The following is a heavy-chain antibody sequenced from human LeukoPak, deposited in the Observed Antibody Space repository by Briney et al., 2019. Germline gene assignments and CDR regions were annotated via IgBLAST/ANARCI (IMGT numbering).Heavy chain of an antibody. J-gene: IGHJ4*02. CDR2: IRSKANSYAT. V-gene: IGHV3-73*01. CDR3: TRHLMYCYDSSGYYEDY. CDR1: GFTFSGSA. D-gene: IGHD3-22*01. Sequence: GGSLRLSCAASGFTFSGSAMHWVRQASGKGLEWVGRIRSKANSYATAYAASVKGRFTISRDDSKNTAYLQMNSLKTEDTAVYYCTRHLMYCYDSSGYYEDYWGQGTLVTVSS.